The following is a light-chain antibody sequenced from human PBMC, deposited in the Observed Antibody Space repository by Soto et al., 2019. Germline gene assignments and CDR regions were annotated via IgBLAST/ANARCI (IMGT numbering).Light chain of an antibody. J-gene: IGKJ4*01. Sequence: EIMMTQSPATLSVSTGERATLSCRGSQSVSILLAWYQQKPGQAPRLLIHGATTRATGIPARFSGSGSGTEFTLTISSLQSEDFAVYYCQQYYSTPSLTFCGVAMV. CDR1: QSVSIL. CDR3: QQYYSTPSLT. V-gene: IGKV3-15*01. CDR2: GAT.